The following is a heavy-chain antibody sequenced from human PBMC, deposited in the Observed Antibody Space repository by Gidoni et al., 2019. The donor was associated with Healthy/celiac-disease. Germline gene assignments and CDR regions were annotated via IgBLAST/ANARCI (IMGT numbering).Heavy chain of an antibody. V-gene: IGHV3-23*01. CDR3: AKDGGEATGTTGYDY. Sequence: EVQLLESGGGLVQPGGSLRLSCAASGFPFSRYAMSWVRQAPGKGLEWVSAISGSGGSTYYADSVKGRFTISRDNSKNTLYLQMNSLRAEDTAVYYCAKDGGEATGTTGYDYWGQGTLVTVSS. D-gene: IGHD1-1*01. CDR2: ISGSGGST. CDR1: GFPFSRYA. J-gene: IGHJ4*02.